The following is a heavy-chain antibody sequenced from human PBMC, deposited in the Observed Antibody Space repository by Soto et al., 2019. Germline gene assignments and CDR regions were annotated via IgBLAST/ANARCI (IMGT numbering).Heavy chain of an antibody. Sequence: QGQLVESGGGVVQPGKSLRLSCAASGFTFSSRGMHWVRQAPGKGLEWVAVIWYDGRNKYYIESVKGRFIISRDNSKNTLYLQMNSLRAEDTGVYYCAKERGMRQLDAFDVWGQGTMVTLSS. CDR2: IWYDGRNK. CDR3: AKERGMRQLDAFDV. V-gene: IGHV3-33*06. D-gene: IGHD6-13*01. CDR1: GFTFSSRG. J-gene: IGHJ3*01.